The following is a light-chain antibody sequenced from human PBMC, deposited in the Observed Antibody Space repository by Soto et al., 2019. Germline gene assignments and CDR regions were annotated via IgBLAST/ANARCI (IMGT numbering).Light chain of an antibody. Sequence: EIVLTQSPGTLSLSPGERATLSCRASQSVSSSYLAWYQQKPGQPPRLLIYGSSSTATGIPDRFSGSGSGTDFTLTISRLEPEDFAVYYCQQYGSSHTFGQGTRLEIK. CDR1: QSVSSSY. CDR3: QQYGSSHT. V-gene: IGKV3-20*01. J-gene: IGKJ5*01. CDR2: GSS.